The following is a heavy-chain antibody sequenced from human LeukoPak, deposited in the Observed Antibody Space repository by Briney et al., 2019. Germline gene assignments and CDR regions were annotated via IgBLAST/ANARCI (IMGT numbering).Heavy chain of an antibody. CDR3: ARHNGFDRGYFYYMDV. Sequence: SETLSLTCTVSGGFINSYYWSWLRQPAGKGLEWIGRVYTSGITNYNPSLKSRITMSVDTSKNQFSLKLTSVTAADTAVYYCARHNGFDRGYFYYMDVWGKGTTVTVSS. J-gene: IGHJ6*03. CDR1: GGFINSYY. V-gene: IGHV4-4*07. CDR2: VYTSGIT. D-gene: IGHD3-9*01.